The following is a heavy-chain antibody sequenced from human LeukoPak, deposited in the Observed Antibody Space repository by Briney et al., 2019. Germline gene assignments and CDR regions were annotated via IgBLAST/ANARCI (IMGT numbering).Heavy chain of an antibody. CDR2: ISYDGGNK. CDR1: GFTFSSYG. V-gene: IGHV3-30*18. Sequence: PGGSLRLSCAASGFTFSSYGMHWVRQAPGKGLEWVALISYDGGNKYYADSVKGRFTISRDNSKNTLYLQMNSLRAEDTAVYYCAKGFTYYYYGMDVWGQGTMVTVSS. CDR3: AKGFTYYYYGMDV. J-gene: IGHJ6*02.